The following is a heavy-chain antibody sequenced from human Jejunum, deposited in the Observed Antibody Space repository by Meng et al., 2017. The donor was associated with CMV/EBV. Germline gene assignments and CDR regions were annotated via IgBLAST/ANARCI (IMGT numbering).Heavy chain of an antibody. J-gene: IGHJ6*02. Sequence: GCSVTSTSYYWTWIRQHTEKGLEYIGYVFYSESTYFNPSLRSRVSISLDTSKNQFSLRLRSVTAADTAVYYCAREHAAAHYYGFDVWGQGTTVTVSS. CDR2: VFYSEST. CDR1: GCSVTSTSYY. CDR3: AREHAAAHYYGFDV. D-gene: IGHD2-15*01. V-gene: IGHV4-31*02.